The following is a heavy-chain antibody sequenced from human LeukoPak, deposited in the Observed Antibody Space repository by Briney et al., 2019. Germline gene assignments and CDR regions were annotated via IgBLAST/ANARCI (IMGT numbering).Heavy chain of an antibody. CDR3: ARDSKQYFDY. Sequence: PSETLSLTCAVYGGSFSGYYWSWIRQPPGKGLEWIGEINHSGSTNYNPSLKSRVTISVDTSKNQFSLKLSSVTAADTAVYYCARDSKQYFDYWGQGTLVTVSS. CDR2: INHSGST. J-gene: IGHJ4*02. D-gene: IGHD2-21*01. CDR1: GGSFSGYY. V-gene: IGHV4-34*01.